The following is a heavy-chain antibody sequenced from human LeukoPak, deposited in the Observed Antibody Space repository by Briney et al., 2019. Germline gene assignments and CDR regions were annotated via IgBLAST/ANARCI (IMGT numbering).Heavy chain of an antibody. CDR1: GGSISSSSYY. Sequence: PSETLSLTCTVSGGSISSSSYYWDWIRQPPGKGLEWIASIYYSGSTYYNPSLKSRVTISVDTSKNQFSLKLSSVTAADTAVYYCASGQYGGNLFSGLYYFDYWGQGTLVTVSS. CDR3: ASGQYGGNLFSGLYYFDY. J-gene: IGHJ4*02. V-gene: IGHV4-39*01. CDR2: IYYSGST. D-gene: IGHD4-23*01.